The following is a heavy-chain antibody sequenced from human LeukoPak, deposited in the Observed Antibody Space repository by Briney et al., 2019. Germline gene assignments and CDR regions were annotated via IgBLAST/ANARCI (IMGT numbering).Heavy chain of an antibody. D-gene: IGHD2-21*02. Sequence: SETLSLTCTVSGGSISSSSYYWGWIRQPPGKGLEWIGSIYYSGSTYYNPSLKSRVTISVDTSKNQFSLKLSSVTAADTAVYYCARQGVVTRYYYYYYSMDVWGQGTTVTVSS. CDR3: ARQGVVTRYYYYYYSMDV. V-gene: IGHV4-39*01. J-gene: IGHJ6*02. CDR1: GGSISSSSYY. CDR2: IYYSGST.